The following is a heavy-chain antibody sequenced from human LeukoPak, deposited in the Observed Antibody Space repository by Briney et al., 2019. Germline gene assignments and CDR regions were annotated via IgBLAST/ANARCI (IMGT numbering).Heavy chain of an antibody. CDR3: ASRVTMVRGIKGMGDY. V-gene: IGHV1-8*02. J-gene: IGHJ4*02. D-gene: IGHD3-10*01. CDR1: GYTFNTYD. Sequence: ASVKVSCKASGYTFNTYDINWVRQATGQGLEWMGWMNPNSGNTGYAQKFQGRVTMTRNTSISTAYMELSSLRSEDTAVYYCASRVTMVRGIKGMGDYWGQGTLVTVSS. CDR2: MNPNSGNT.